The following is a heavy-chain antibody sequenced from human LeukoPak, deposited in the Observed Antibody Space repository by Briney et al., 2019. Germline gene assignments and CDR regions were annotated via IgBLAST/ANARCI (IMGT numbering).Heavy chain of an antibody. CDR2: VGHEDGTT. Sequence: ASVSVSCKVSGVTLSKISIDWVRQAHGKGLHLMGRVGHEDGTTIHAQKFQGRFNMTVDTATDTAYMQMSRLMSEATAIYYCATGAIVFDYWGQGTLVTVSS. CDR3: ATGAIVFDY. V-gene: IGHV1-24*01. D-gene: IGHD3-22*01. J-gene: IGHJ4*02. CDR1: GVTLSKIS.